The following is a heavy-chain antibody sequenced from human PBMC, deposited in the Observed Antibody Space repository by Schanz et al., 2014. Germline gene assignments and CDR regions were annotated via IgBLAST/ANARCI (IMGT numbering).Heavy chain of an antibody. CDR3: ATESLCSSNTCNLGWFDP. CDR1: GFTFSSYW. D-gene: IGHD2-2*01. V-gene: IGHV3-7*01. CDR2: IQQDGSNK. Sequence: EVQLVESGGGLVQPGGSLRLSCAASGFTFSSYWMSWVRLAPGKGLEWVANIQQDGSNKNYVDSVKGRFTISRDNAKNSVFLQMNSLRAEDTAVYYCATESLCSSNTCNLGWFDPWGQGTLVTVSS. J-gene: IGHJ5*02.